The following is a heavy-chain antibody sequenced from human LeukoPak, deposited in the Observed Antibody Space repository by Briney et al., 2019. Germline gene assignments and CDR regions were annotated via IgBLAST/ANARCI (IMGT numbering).Heavy chain of an antibody. CDR1: GYTFTVYY. D-gene: IGHD4-17*01. V-gene: IGHV1-2*02. Sequence: ASVTVSCKASGYTFTVYYMHWGRQAPGQGLEWMGWINPNSGGTNYAQKFQGRVTITRDTSISTAYMELSRLRSDDTAVYYCARDDYGDYVLSDAFDIWGQGTMVTVSS. J-gene: IGHJ3*02. CDR2: INPNSGGT. CDR3: ARDDYGDYVLSDAFDI.